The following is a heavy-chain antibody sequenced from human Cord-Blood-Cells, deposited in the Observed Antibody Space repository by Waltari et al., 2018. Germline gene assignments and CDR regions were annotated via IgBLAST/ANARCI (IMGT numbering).Heavy chain of an antibody. D-gene: IGHD4-17*01. CDR3: AREDQLRGFDL. Sequence: QVQLQESGPGLVKPSETLSLPCTVSGYSLSSAYYWGWIRQPSGKGLEWIGSIYHSGSTYYNPSLKSRVTRSVDTSKNQFSLKLSSVTAADTAVYYCAREDQLRGFDLWGRGTLVTVSS. CDR2: IYHSGST. V-gene: IGHV4-38-2*02. CDR1: GYSLSSAYY. J-gene: IGHJ2*01.